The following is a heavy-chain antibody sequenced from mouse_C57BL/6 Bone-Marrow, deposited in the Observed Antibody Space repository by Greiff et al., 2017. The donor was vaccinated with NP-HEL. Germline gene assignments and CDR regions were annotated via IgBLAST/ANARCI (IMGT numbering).Heavy chain of an antibody. CDR1: GYSFTGYF. D-gene: IGHD4-1*01. V-gene: IGHV1-20*01. CDR3: ASWVFYYAMDY. CDR2: INPYNGDT. J-gene: IGHJ4*01. Sequence: VHVKQSGPELVKPGDSVKISCKASGYSFTGYFMNWVMQSHGKSLEWIGRINPYNGDTFYNQKFKGKATLTVDKSSSTAHMELRSLTSEDSAVYYCASWVFYYAMDYWGQGTSVTVSS.